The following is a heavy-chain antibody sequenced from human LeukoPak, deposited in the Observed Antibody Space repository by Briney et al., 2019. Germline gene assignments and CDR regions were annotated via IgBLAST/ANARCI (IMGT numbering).Heavy chain of an antibody. D-gene: IGHD5-18*01. CDR2: ISPNSGGT. J-gene: IGHJ4*02. V-gene: IGHV1-2*02. CDR1: GYTFTGYY. Sequence: ASVKVSCKASGYTFTGYYMHWVRQAPGQGLEWMGWISPNSGGTNYAQKLQGRVTMTRDTSISTAYMELSRLRSDDTAVYYCASGQLWSNFDYWGQGTLVTVSS. CDR3: ASGQLWSNFDY.